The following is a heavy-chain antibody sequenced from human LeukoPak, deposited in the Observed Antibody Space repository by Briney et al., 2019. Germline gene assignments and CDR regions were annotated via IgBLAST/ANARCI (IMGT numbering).Heavy chain of an antibody. CDR2: VYYSGST. CDR3: ARRGSYYDSVGYYYFDY. CDR1: GGSISNYH. Sequence: SETLSLTCTVSGGSISNYHWSWIRQPPGKGLEWIGYVYYSGSTNYNPSLKSRVTISVDTSKNQYSLRLSSVTAADMAVYYCARRGSYYDSVGYYYFDYWGQGTLVTVSS. V-gene: IGHV4-59*08. J-gene: IGHJ4*02. D-gene: IGHD3-22*01.